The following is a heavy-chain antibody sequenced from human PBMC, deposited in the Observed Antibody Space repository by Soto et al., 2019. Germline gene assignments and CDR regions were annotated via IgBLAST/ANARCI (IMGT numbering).Heavy chain of an antibody. V-gene: IGHV3-23*01. CDR1: GFTFSDYA. J-gene: IGHJ6*02. CDR2: IDGSSATT. CDR3: ARDRRPSIYSGLAV. Sequence: GGSLRLSCADSGFTFSDYAMSWVRQAPGKGLEWVSAIDGSSATTNYADSVKGRFTISRDNSKNTLFLHMSGLRAEDTAVYYCARDRRPSIYSGLAVWGQGTTVTVSS. D-gene: IGHD2-2*01.